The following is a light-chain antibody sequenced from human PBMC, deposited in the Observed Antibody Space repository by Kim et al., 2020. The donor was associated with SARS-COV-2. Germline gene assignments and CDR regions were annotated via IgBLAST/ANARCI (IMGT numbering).Light chain of an antibody. CDR1: KLEDKS. Sequence: SYELTQPPSVSVSPGQTASITCSGDKLEDKSACWYQQKPGQSPVLVIYQDSKRPSGITERFSGSTSGNTATLTISGTQTMDEADYYCQAWDSSTVVFGGGTQLTVL. CDR2: QDS. J-gene: IGLJ2*01. CDR3: QAWDSSTVV. V-gene: IGLV3-1*01.